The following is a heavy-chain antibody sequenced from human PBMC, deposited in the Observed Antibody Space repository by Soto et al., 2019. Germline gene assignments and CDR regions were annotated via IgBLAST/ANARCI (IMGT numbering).Heavy chain of an antibody. V-gene: IGHV4-59*01. Sequence: SETLSLTCTVSGGSISSYYWSWIRQPPGKGLEWIGYIYYSGSTNYNPSLKSRVTISVDTSKNQFSLKLSSVTAADTAVYYCARAGTTMVRGVISGWFDPWGQGTLVTSPQ. CDR3: ARAGTTMVRGVISGWFDP. D-gene: IGHD3-10*01. J-gene: IGHJ5*02. CDR1: GGSISSYY. CDR2: IYYSGST.